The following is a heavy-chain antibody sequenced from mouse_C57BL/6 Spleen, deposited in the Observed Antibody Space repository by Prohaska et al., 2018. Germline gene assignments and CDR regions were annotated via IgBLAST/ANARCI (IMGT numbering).Heavy chain of an antibody. V-gene: IGHV1-72*01. D-gene: IGHD1-1*01. CDR2: IDPNSGGT. Sequence: QVQLQQPGAELVKPVSSVKLSCKASGYTFTSYWMHWVKQRPGRGLEWIGRIDPNSGGTKYNEKFKSKATLTVDKPSSTAYMQLSSLTSEDSAVYYCANYYGSSSHWYFDVWGTGTTVTVSS. CDR3: ANYYGSSSHWYFDV. J-gene: IGHJ1*03. CDR1: GYTFTSYW.